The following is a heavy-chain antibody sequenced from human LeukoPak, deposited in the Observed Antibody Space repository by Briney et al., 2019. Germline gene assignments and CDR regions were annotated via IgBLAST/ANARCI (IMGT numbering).Heavy chain of an antibody. V-gene: IGHV4-38-2*02. D-gene: IGHD4-11*01. CDR1: GYSISSGYY. J-gene: IGHJ4*02. CDR3: ARAGPTTGFDY. CDR2: IDHSGST. Sequence: SETLSLTCTVSGYSISSGYYWGRIRQPPGKGLEWIGSIDHSGSTPYNPSLKSRVTMSVDTSKNQFSLKLSSVTAADTAVYYCARAGPTTGFDYWGQGTLVTVSS.